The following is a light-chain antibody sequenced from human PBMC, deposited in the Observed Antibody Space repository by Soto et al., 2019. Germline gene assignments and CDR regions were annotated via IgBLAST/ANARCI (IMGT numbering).Light chain of an antibody. Sequence: EILMTQSPATLSVSPGETVTFSCRASRSVSNRLAWYQHKPGQAPRLLISGASNGATGIPPKFSGSGSGTEFTLTVDSLQSDDIAVYYCQQYYNWPVTFGGATKVDIK. CDR2: GAS. CDR1: RSVSNR. CDR3: QQYYNWPVT. V-gene: IGKV3-15*01. J-gene: IGKJ4*01.